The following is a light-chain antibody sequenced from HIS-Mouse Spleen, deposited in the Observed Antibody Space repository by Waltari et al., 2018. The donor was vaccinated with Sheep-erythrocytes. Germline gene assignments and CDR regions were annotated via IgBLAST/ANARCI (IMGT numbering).Light chain of an antibody. J-gene: IGKJ4*01. V-gene: IGKV1-33*01. Sequence: DIQMTQSPSSLSASVGDRVTITCQASQDISNYLNWYQQKPGKAPKLLIYDASNLETGVPSRFSGSGSGTDFTFTISSLQPEDIATCYCQQYDNLPPLTFGGGTKVGSN. CDR2: DAS. CDR3: QQYDNLPPLT. CDR1: QDISNY.